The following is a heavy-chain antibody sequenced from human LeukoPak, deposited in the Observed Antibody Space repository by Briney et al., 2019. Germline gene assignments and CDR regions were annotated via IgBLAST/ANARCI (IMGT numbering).Heavy chain of an antibody. CDR2: INPNSGGT. CDR1: GYTFTGYY. V-gene: IGHV1-2*02. D-gene: IGHD1-7*01. J-gene: IGHJ4*02. CDR3: ARDFYNWNSYYFDY. Sequence: ASVKVSCKASGYTFTGYYMHWVRQAPGQGLEWMGWINPNSGGTNYAQKFQGRVTMTRDTSISTAYMELSRLRSDDTAVYYCARDFYNWNSYYFDYWGQGTLVTVSS.